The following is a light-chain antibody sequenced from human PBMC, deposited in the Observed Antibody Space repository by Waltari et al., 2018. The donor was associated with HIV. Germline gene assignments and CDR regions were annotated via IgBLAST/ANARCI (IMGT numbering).Light chain of an antibody. CDR3: SSYTKTLYVI. CDR2: DVT. CDR1: SNDVGGYNY. V-gene: IGLV2-14*03. Sequence: QSALTQPASVSGSPGQSITISCTGNSNDVGGYNYVSWYQQHPGKAPKLTIYDVTTRPSGVSDRFSGSKSGNTASLTFSGLQAEDEADYYCSSYTKTLYVIFGGGTRLTVL. J-gene: IGLJ2*01.